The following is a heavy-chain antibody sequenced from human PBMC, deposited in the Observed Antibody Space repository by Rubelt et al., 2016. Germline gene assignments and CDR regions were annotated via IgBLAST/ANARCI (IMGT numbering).Heavy chain of an antibody. CDR2: LYHSGST. D-gene: IGHD1-26*01. CDR3: ATSPRSGSYAQFDP. CDR1: GGSFSGYY. J-gene: IGHJ5*02. Sequence: QVQLQQWGAGLLKPSETLSLTCAVYGGSFSGYYWTWIRQTPGKGLEWMGELYHSGSTNYNPSLRNRVIISVDKSKNQFSLTLNPVTAADTAVYYCATSPRSGSYAQFDPWGQGTLVTVSS. V-gene: IGHV4-34*01.